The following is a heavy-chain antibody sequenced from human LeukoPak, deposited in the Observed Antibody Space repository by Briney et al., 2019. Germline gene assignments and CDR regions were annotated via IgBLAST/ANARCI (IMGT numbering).Heavy chain of an antibody. V-gene: IGHV4-59*04. D-gene: IGHD6-13*01. CDR2: IYYSGST. CDR3: ARHAAGTGYGMDV. J-gene: IGHJ6*02. CDR1: GGSISSYY. Sequence: PSETLSLTCTVSGGSISSYYWSWIRQPPGKGLEWIGYIYYSGSTYYNPSLKSRVTISVDTSKNQFSLKLSSVTAADTAVYYCARHAAGTGYGMDVWGQGTTVTVSS.